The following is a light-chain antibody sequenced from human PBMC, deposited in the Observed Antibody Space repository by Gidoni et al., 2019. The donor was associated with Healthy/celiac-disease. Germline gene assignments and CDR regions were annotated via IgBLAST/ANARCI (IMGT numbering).Light chain of an antibody. Sequence: DIQMTQSPSTLSASVGDRVTITCRARQSISSWLAWYQQKPGKAPKLLIYDASSLESGVPSRFSGSGSGTEFTLTISSLQPDDFATYYCQQYNSYSPTFXPXTKVDIK. V-gene: IGKV1-5*01. J-gene: IGKJ3*01. CDR1: QSISSW. CDR2: DAS. CDR3: QQYNSYSPT.